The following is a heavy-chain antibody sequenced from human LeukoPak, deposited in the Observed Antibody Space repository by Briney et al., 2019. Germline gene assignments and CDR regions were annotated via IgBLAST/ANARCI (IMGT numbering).Heavy chain of an antibody. CDR2: MNPNSGNT. CDR1: GYTFTSYD. Sequence: EASVEVSCKASGYTFTSYDINWVRQAPGQGLEWMGWMNPNSGNTGYAQKFQGRVTMTRNTSISTAYMELSSLRSEDTAVYYCARERVTTDFDYWGQGTLVTVSS. D-gene: IGHD1-1*01. CDR3: ARERVTTDFDY. J-gene: IGHJ4*02. V-gene: IGHV1-8*01.